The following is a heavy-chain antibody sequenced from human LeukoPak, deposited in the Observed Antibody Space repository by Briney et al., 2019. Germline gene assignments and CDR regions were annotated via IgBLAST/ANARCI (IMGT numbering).Heavy chain of an antibody. CDR1: GGSISSSSYY. D-gene: IGHD3-22*01. CDR3: ARHVYYDSSGLEFDY. J-gene: IGHJ4*02. CDR2: IYYSGST. V-gene: IGHV4-39*01. Sequence: SETLSFTCTVSGGSISSSSYYWGWIRQPPGKGLEWIGSIYYSGSTYYNPSLKSRVTISVDTSKNQFSLKLSSVTAADTAVYYCARHVYYDSSGLEFDYWGQGTLVTVSS.